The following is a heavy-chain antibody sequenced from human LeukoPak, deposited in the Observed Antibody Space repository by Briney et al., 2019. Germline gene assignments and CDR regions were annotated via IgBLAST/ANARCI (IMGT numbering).Heavy chain of an antibody. J-gene: IGHJ6*03. CDR1: GGSISSYY. CDR3: AGVRQLAPYYYYYMDV. D-gene: IGHD6-6*01. Sequence: SETLSLTCTVSGGSISSYYWSWIRQPAGKGLEWIGRIYTSGSTNYNPSLKSRVTMSVDTSKNQFSLKLSSVTAADTAVYYCAGVRQLAPYYYYYMDVWGKGTTVTVSS. CDR2: IYTSGST. V-gene: IGHV4-4*07.